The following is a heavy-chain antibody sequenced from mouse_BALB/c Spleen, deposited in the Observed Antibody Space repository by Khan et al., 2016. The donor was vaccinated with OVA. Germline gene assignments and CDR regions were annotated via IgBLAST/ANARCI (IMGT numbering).Heavy chain of an antibody. V-gene: IGHV2-6-1*01. D-gene: IGHD2-10*01. CDR3: ARQPYYHYYIMDY. J-gene: IGHJ4*01. CDR1: GFSLTNYG. Sequence: VKVEESGPGLVAPSQSLSITCTISGFSLTNYGVHWVRQPPGKGLEWLVVIWSDGSTTYNSDLKSRLIISKDNSKSQVFLKLNSLQTDDTAMYYCARQPYYHYYIMDYWGQGTSVTVSS. CDR2: IWSDGST.